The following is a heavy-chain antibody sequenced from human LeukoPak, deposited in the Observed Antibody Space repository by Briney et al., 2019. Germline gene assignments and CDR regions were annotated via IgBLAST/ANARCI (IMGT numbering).Heavy chain of an antibody. D-gene: IGHD3-16*02. CDR3: ARLPDTFGGVIAYNWFDP. V-gene: IGHV5-51*01. CDR1: GYSFTSYW. CDR2: LYPGDSDT. Sequence: GESLKISCKGSGYSFTSYWICWVRQMPVRGLEGMGILYPGDSDTRYSPSFQGQVTISADKSISTAYLQWSSLKASATAMYYCARLPDTFGGVIAYNWFDPWGQGTLVTVSS. J-gene: IGHJ5*02.